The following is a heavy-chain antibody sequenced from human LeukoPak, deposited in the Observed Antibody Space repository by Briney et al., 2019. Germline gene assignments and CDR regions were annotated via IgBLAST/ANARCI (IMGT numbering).Heavy chain of an antibody. D-gene: IGHD6-19*01. J-gene: IGHJ4*02. CDR3: ARDPTNTSGWYNLDY. CDR2: IWDDRDNK. Sequence: GGSLRLSCAASGFTFSSYGMHWVRQAPGKGLEWVAVIWDDRDNKYYADSVKGRFTISRDNSKNTLYLQMNSLRAEDTAIYYCARDPTNTSGWYNLDYWGQGTLVTVSS. V-gene: IGHV3-33*01. CDR1: GFTFSSYG.